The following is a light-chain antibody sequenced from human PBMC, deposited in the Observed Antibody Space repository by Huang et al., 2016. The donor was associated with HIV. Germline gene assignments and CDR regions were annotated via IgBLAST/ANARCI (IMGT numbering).Light chain of an antibody. V-gene: IGKV1-5*03. CDR3: QYGET. J-gene: IGKJ1*01. CDR1: QTISSW. Sequence: DIQMTQSPSTLSAFGGDRLTTTCRASQTISSWLAWYQQKPGKAPRLLIYEISSLESGVPSRFSGSGSGTEFTLTISSLQPDDIGTYYCQYGETFGQGSKVEVK. CDR2: EIS.